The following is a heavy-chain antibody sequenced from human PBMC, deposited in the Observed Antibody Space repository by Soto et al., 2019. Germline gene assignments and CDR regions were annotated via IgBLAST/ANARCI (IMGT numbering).Heavy chain of an antibody. CDR2: IYYSGST. D-gene: IGHD2-21*02. Sequence: SETLSLTCTVSGGSISSSSYYWGWIRQPPGKGLEWIGSIYYSGSTYYNPSLKSRVTISVDTSKNQFSLKLSSVAAADTAVYYCARIRHGVTAKRAGCYFDYWGPGTLVTVSS. J-gene: IGHJ4*02. CDR3: ARIRHGVTAKRAGCYFDY. CDR1: GGSISSSSYY. V-gene: IGHV4-39*01.